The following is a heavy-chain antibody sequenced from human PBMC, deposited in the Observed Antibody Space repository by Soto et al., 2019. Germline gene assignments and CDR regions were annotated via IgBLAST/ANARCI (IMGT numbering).Heavy chain of an antibody. CDR1: GVSFRSYG. J-gene: IGHJ4*02. D-gene: IGHD3-22*01. CDR3: AKDTYYYDRSAYYTYDY. Sequence: GGALRLCCEGSGVSFRSYGVHWCPQAPGKGLEWVAVISYDGSNKHYADSVKGRFTISRDNSKNTLDLQMNSLRAEDTAVYYCAKDTYYYDRSAYYTYDYWGQGT. V-gene: IGHV3-30*18. CDR2: ISYDGSNK.